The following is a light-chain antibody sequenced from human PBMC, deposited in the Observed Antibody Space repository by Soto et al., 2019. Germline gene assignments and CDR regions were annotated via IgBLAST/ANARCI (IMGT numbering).Light chain of an antibody. CDR2: GAS. V-gene: IGKV3-15*01. CDR1: QLVSSS. J-gene: IGKJ5*01. Sequence: EIVLTQSPGPLSLSPGERATLSCRASQLVSSSLLAWYQQKPGQAPRLIIYGASTRATGIPARFSGSGSGTEFTLTISSLQSEDVAVYYCHQYDNWPKTLGQWTRLEIK. CDR3: HQYDNWPKT.